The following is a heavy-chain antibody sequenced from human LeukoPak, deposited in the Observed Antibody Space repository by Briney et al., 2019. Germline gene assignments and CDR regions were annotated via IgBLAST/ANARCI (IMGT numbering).Heavy chain of an antibody. CDR3: AKEMRPWELTTAIDY. Sequence: GGSLSLSCAASGFTFSSYAMSWVRQAPGKGLEWVSAISGSGGSTYYADSVKGRFTISRDNSKNTLYLQMNSLRAEDTAVYYCAKEMRPWELTTAIDYWGQGTLVTVSS. D-gene: IGHD1-26*01. V-gene: IGHV3-23*01. CDR1: GFTFSSYA. CDR2: ISGSGGST. J-gene: IGHJ4*02.